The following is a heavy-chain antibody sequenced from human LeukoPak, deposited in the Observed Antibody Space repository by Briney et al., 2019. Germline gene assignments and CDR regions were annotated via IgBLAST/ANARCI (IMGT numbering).Heavy chain of an antibody. Sequence: GGSLRLSCAASGFTVSSNYMSWVRQAPGKGLEWVSVIYSGGSTYYADSVKGRFTISRDNSKNTLYLQMNSLRAEDTAVYYCARDLVAAAATGYWGQGTLVTVSS. V-gene: IGHV3-66*01. D-gene: IGHD6-13*01. CDR3: ARDLVAAAATGY. CDR1: GFTVSSNY. CDR2: IYSGGST. J-gene: IGHJ4*02.